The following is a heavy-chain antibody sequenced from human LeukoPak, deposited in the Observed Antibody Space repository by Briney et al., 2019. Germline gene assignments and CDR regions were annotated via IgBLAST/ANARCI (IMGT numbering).Heavy chain of an antibody. CDR3: ARANYDRILD. CDR1: GGSFSGYY. CDR2: INHSGST. D-gene: IGHD3-22*01. J-gene: IGHJ4*02. V-gene: IGHV4-34*01. Sequence: SETLSLACAVYGGSFSGYYWSWIRQPPGKGLEWIGEINHSGSTNYNPSLKSRVTISVDTSKNQFSLKLSSVTAADTAVYYCARANYDRILDWGQGTLVTVSS.